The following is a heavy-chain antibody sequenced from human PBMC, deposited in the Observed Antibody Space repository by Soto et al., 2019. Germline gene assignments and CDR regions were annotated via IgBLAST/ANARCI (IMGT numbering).Heavy chain of an antibody. CDR3: ARDLVATTTFFDY. D-gene: IGHD5-12*01. Sequence: GGSLRLSCAASGFTFSSYGMHWVRQAPGKGLEWVAVIWYDGSNKYYADSVKGRFTISRDNSKNTLYLQMNSLRAEDTAVYYCARDLVATTTFFDYWGQGTLVTVSS. J-gene: IGHJ4*02. CDR1: GFTFSSYG. V-gene: IGHV3-33*01. CDR2: IWYDGSNK.